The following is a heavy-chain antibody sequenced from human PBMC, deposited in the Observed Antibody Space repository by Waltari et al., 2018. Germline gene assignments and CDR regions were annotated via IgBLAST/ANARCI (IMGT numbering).Heavy chain of an antibody. CDR1: GYTLTELS. J-gene: IGHJ4*02. CDR3: ATDRPDSSGYYGDFDY. Sequence: QVQLVQSGAEVKKPGASVKVSCKVSGYTLTELSMHWVRQAPGKGLEWMGGIDPEKGDTIYAQNVHGRVTMTENTPTETAYMALSSLRSEDTAVYYCATDRPDSSGYYGDFDYWGQGTLVTVSS. D-gene: IGHD3-22*01. V-gene: IGHV1-24*01. CDR2: IDPEKGDT.